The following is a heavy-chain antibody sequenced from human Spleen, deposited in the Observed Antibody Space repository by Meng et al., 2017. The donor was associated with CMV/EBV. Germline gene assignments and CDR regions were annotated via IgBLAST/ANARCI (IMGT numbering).Heavy chain of an antibody. J-gene: IGHJ3*01. Sequence: ASVKVSCKASGYTFTRYGIGWVRQAPGQGLDWMGWINCYNGNANYAQKVQGRVIMTTDTSTTTAYLELRSLTSDDTAVYYCARYTRVAFDVWGQGTTVTVS. CDR2: INCYNGNA. CDR3: ARYTRVAFDV. D-gene: IGHD1-1*01. CDR1: GYTFTRYG. V-gene: IGHV1-18*01.